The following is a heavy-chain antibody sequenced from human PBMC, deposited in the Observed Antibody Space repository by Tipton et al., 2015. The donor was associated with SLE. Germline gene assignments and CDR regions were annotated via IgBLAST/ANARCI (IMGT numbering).Heavy chain of an antibody. CDR3: ARGGPYSSTWYYFDY. Sequence: TLSLTCTVSGGSISSSSYYWGWIRQPPGKGLEWIGSIYYSGSTYYNPSLKSRVTISVDTSKNQFSLKLSSVTAADTAVYYCARGGPYSSTWYYFDYWGQGTRVTVSS. CDR1: GGSISSSSYY. V-gene: IGHV4-39*07. CDR2: IYYSGST. D-gene: IGHD6-13*01. J-gene: IGHJ4*02.